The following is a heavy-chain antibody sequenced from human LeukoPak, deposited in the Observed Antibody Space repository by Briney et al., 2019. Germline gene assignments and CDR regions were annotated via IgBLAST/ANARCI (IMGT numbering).Heavy chain of an antibody. J-gene: IGHJ4*02. Sequence: KPGGSLRLSCAASGFTFSDYYMSWIRQAPGKGLEWVSYISSSGSTIYYADSVKGRFTISRDNAKNSLYLQMTSLRADDTAVYYCAKKTPGTYPFDYWGQGTLVTVSS. CDR3: AKKTPGTYPFDY. V-gene: IGHV3-11*01. D-gene: IGHD6-13*01. CDR1: GFTFSDYY. CDR2: ISSSGSTI.